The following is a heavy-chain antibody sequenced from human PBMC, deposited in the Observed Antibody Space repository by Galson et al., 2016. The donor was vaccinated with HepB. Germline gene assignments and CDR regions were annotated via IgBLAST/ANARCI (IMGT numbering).Heavy chain of an antibody. CDR1: GFTVSNNF. CDR2: IYSGGGT. J-gene: IGHJ4*02. D-gene: IGHD1-26*01. CDR3: ARGGNYGYT. V-gene: IGHV3-53*01. Sequence: SLRLSCAASGFTVSNNFMRWVRQAPEKGLEWVSLIYSGGGTHYVDSVKGRFIISRDNSKNTLYLQMNSLRVEDTAVYYCARGGNYGYTWGLGTLVTVSS.